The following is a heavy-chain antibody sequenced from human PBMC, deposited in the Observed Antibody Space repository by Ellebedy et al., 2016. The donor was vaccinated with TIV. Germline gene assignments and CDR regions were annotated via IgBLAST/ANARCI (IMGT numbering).Heavy chain of an antibody. V-gene: IGHV4-39*01. CDR2: IYYSGTV. Sequence: GSLRLXXTVSGDSISSSTTHYWGWIRQPPGKGLEWIGSIYYSGTVYYNPSLKSRLTISVDTSKNQFSLKLSSVTAADTALYYCARHYPGGYPGGVWGKGTTVSVSS. CDR3: ARHYPGGYPGGV. D-gene: IGHD2-15*01. CDR1: GDSISSSTTHY. J-gene: IGHJ6*04.